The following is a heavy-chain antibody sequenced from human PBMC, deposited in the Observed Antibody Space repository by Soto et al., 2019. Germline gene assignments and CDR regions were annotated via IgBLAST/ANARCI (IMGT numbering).Heavy chain of an antibody. J-gene: IGHJ4*02. Sequence: ASVKVSCKASGYTFTSYAMHWVRQAPGQRLEWMGWINAINGKTKYAQKFQGRVTITRDESTSTAYMELSSLRSEDTAVYYCAREGVGATTFYYWGQGTLVTVSS. CDR2: INAINGKT. D-gene: IGHD1-26*01. CDR1: GYTFTSYA. V-gene: IGHV1-3*01. CDR3: AREGVGATTFYY.